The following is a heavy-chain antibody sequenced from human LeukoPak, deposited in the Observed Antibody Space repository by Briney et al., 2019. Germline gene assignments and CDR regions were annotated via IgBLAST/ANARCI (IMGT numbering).Heavy chain of an antibody. J-gene: IGHJ6*03. V-gene: IGHV1-8*01. CDR1: GYTFTSYD. CDR2: MNPNSGNT. Sequence: ASVKVSCKASGYTFTSYDINWVRQATGQGLEWMGWMNPNSGNTGYAQKFQGRVTMTRNTSISTAYMELSSLRSEDTAVYYCARETVRGVIPYYYYYYMDVWGKGITVTVSS. D-gene: IGHD3-10*01. CDR3: ARETVRGVIPYYYYYYMDV.